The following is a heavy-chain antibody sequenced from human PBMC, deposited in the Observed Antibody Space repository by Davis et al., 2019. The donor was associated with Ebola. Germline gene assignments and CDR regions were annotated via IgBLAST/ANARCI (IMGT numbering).Heavy chain of an antibody. CDR3: ARAGNYASPHHFDY. CDR1: GFTFDDYG. CDR2: INQDGTQK. V-gene: IGHV3-7*01. D-gene: IGHD1-7*01. Sequence: GESLKISCAASGFTFDDYGMSCVRQAPGKGLEWVANINQDGTQKYYVDSVKGRFTISRDNAKNSLYLQMNSLRAEDTAVYYCARAGNYASPHHFDYWGQGSLVTVSS. J-gene: IGHJ4*02.